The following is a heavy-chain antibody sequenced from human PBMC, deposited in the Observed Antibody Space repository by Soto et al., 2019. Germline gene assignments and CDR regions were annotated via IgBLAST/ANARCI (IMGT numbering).Heavy chain of an antibody. J-gene: IGHJ1*01. CDR2: TSYDGNNK. CDR1: RFIFISYG. Sequence: QVQLVESGGGVVQPGTSLRLSCAAPRFIFISYGMHWVRQAPGKGLEWLAVTSYDGNNKYYGDSVKGRFTISRDESKNTLYLQMNSLRPEDTAVYYCASTVDTTMVTWALGNWGQGTLVTVSS. V-gene: IGHV3-30*03. D-gene: IGHD5-18*01. CDR3: ASTVDTTMVTWALGN.